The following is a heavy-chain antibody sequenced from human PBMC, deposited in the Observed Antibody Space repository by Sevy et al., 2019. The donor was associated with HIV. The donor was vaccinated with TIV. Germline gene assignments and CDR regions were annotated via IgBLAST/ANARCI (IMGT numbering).Heavy chain of an antibody. Sequence: GGPLRLSCAASGFTFSSYWMHWVRQAPGKGLVWVSRINSDGSSTSYADSVKGRFTISRDNAKNTLYLQMNSLRAEDTAVYYCARDPYYYDSSGYPHGALDIWGQGTTVTVSS. CDR1: GFTFSSYW. V-gene: IGHV3-74*01. J-gene: IGHJ3*02. CDR3: ARDPYYYDSSGYPHGALDI. CDR2: INSDGSST. D-gene: IGHD3-22*01.